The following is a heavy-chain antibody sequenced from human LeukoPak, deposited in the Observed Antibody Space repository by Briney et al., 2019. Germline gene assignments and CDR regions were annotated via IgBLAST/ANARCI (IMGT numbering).Heavy chain of an antibody. CDR2: SYYSGST. D-gene: IGHD1-20*01. V-gene: IGHV4-39*01. CDR3: ARSNWNDPFDY. Sequence: SETVSLTCNVSGGSISSTSYYWDWIRQPPGKGLEWIGSSYYSGSTYYNPSLKSRVTISVDTSKNQFSLRLSSVTAADTAVYYCARSNWNDPFDYWGQGTLVTVSS. CDR1: GGSISSTSYY. J-gene: IGHJ4*02.